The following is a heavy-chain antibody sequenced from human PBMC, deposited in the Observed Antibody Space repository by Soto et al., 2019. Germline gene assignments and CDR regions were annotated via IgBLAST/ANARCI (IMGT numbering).Heavy chain of an antibody. V-gene: IGHV1-69*02. J-gene: IGHJ6*03. D-gene: IGHD3-10*01. CDR3: ARHYYGSGSYHMDV. Sequence: QVRLVQSGAEVKKPGSSVKVSCKASGGTFSSYTISWVRQAPGQGLEWMGRIIPILGIANYAQKLQGRVTITADKSTSTAYMELSSLRSEDTAVYYCARHYYGSGSYHMDVWGKGTTVTVSS. CDR1: GGTFSSYT. CDR2: IIPILGIA.